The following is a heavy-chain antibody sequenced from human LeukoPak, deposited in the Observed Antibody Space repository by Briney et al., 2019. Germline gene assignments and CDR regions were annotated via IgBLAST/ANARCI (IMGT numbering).Heavy chain of an antibody. D-gene: IGHD2-21*01. J-gene: IGHJ6*03. Sequence: SETLSLTCTVSGGSIGSYYWSWIRQPPGKGLEWIGYIYYSGSTNYNPSLKSRVTISVDTSKNQFSLKLSSVTAADTAVYYCARGGGGGYYYYYMDVWGKGTTVTVSS. V-gene: IGHV4-59*01. CDR2: IYYSGST. CDR1: GGSIGSYY. CDR3: ARGGGGGYYYYYMDV.